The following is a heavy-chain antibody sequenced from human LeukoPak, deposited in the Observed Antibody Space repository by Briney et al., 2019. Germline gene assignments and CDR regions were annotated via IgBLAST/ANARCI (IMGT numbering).Heavy chain of an antibody. D-gene: IGHD3-9*01. CDR3: ARGEVYDILTGYYLPDY. CDR2: NNPSGGST. CDR1: GYTFTSYY. Sequence: ASVKVSCTASGYTFTSYYMHWVRQAPGQGLEWMGINNPSGGSTSYAQKFQGRVTMTRDTSTSTVYMELSSLRSEDTAVYYCARGEVYDILTGYYLPDYWGQGTLVTVSS. V-gene: IGHV1-46*01. J-gene: IGHJ4*02.